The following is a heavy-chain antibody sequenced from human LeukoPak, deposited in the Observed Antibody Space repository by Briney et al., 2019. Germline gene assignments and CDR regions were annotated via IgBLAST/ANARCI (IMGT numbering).Heavy chain of an antibody. CDR3: ARGGGWLKRWFDP. CDR1: GGSFSGYY. V-gene: IGHV4-34*01. Sequence: PETLSLTCAVYGGSFSGYYWSWIRQPPGKGLEWIGEINHSGSTNYNPSLKSRVTISVDTSKNQFSLKLSSVTAADTAVYYCARGGGWLKRWFDPWGQGTLVTVSS. J-gene: IGHJ5*02. D-gene: IGHD3-22*01. CDR2: INHSGST.